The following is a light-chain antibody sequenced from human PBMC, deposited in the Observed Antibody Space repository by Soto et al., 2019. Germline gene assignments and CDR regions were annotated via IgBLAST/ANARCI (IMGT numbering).Light chain of an antibody. V-gene: IGKV1-5*01. CDR1: QYISSW. CDR2: DAS. J-gene: IGKJ2*01. Sequence: DLQMTQSPSTLSASVGDRVTITCRASQYISSWLAWYQQKPGKAPKLLIYDASSLEIGVPSTFSGSRSGTEFTLTISSLQPDDFATYYCQQYEGYPYTFGQGTKLEIK. CDR3: QQYEGYPYT.